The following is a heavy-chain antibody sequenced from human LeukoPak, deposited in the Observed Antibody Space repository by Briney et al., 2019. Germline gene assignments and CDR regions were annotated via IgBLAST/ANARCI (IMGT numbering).Heavy chain of an antibody. D-gene: IGHD3-10*01. CDR2: IRYDGSNK. V-gene: IGHV3-30*02. CDR3: ARAEGFNYYGSGSPGDY. CDR1: GFTFSSYG. J-gene: IGHJ4*02. Sequence: SGGSLRLSCATSGFTFSSYGMHWVRQAPGKGLEWVAFIRYDGSNKYYADSVKGRFTISRDNSKNTLYLQMNSLRAEDTAVYYCARAEGFNYYGSGSPGDYWGQGTLVTVSS.